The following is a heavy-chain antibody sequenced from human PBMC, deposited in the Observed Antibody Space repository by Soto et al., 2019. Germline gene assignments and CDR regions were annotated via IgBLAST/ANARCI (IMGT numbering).Heavy chain of an antibody. CDR2: IYYSGST. CDR3: AGEFIAAAGINYYGMDV. V-gene: IGHV4-61*01. D-gene: IGHD6-13*01. CDR1: GGSVSSGSYY. Sequence: SETLSLTCTVSGGSVSSGSYYWSWIRQPPGKGLEWIGYIYYSGSTNYNPSLKSRVTISVDTSKNQFSLKLSSVTAADTAVYYCAGEFIAAAGINYYGMDVWGQGTTVTVSS. J-gene: IGHJ6*02.